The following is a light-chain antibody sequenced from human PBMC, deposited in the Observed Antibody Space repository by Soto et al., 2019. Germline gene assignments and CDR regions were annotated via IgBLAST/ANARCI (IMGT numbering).Light chain of an antibody. CDR2: DNN. J-gene: IGLJ2*01. CDR3: GTWDSSLSAVV. V-gene: IGLV1-51*01. CDR1: SSNIGNNY. Sequence: QAVVTQPPSVSAAPGQKVTISCSGSSSNIGNNYVSWYQQLPGTAPKLLIYDNNKRPSGIPDRFSGSKSGTSATLGITGLQTGDEGDYYCGTWDSSLSAVVFGGGTQLTVL.